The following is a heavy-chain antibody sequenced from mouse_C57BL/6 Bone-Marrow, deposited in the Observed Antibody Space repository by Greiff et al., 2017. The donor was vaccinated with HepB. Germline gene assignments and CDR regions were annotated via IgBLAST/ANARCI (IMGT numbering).Heavy chain of an antibody. CDR3: ARVQLRLQGPWFAY. V-gene: IGHV1-53*01. CDR2: INPSNGGT. CDR1: GYTFTSYW. Sequence: QVQLQQPGTELVKPGASVKLSCKASGYTFTSYWMHWVKQRPGQGLEWIGNINPSNGGTNYNEKFKSKATLTVDKSSSTAYMQLSILTSEDSAVYYCARVQLRLQGPWFAYWGQGTLVTVSA. D-gene: IGHD3-2*02. J-gene: IGHJ3*01.